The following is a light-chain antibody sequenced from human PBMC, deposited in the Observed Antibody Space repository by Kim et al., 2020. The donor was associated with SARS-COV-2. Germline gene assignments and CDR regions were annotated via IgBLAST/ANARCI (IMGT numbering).Light chain of an antibody. V-gene: IGLV6-57*03. J-gene: IGLJ2*01. Sequence: NFMLTQPHSVSESPGKTVTISCTRSSGSIVINSVQWYQQRPGSAPTTVIYEDDQRPSGVPDRFSGSIARSSNSASLTISGLKTEDEADYYCQSYDIFGGGTQLTVL. CDR2: EDD. CDR1: SGSIVINS. CDR3: QSYDI.